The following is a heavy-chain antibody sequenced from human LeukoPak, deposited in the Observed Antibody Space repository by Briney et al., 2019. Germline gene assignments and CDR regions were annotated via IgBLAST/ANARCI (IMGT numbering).Heavy chain of an antibody. CDR1: GFTFSSYA. V-gene: IGHV3-23*01. CDR2: ISGSGVST. CDR3: AKDLGYSSGWYRVYFDY. Sequence: PGGSLRLSCAASGFTFSSYAMSWVRPPPGKGLEWVSCISGSGVSTYYADSVKGRFTISRDNSKNTVYLQMNSLRAEDTAVYYCAKDLGYSSGWYRVYFDYWGQGTLVTVSS. D-gene: IGHD6-19*01. J-gene: IGHJ4*02.